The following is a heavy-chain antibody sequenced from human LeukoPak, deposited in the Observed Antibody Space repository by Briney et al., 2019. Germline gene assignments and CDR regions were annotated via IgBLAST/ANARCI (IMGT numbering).Heavy chain of an antibody. J-gene: IGHJ4*02. CDR1: GGSISSGDYY. CDR3: ARDRGYYDSSGQTPADILEY. CDR2: IYYSGST. D-gene: IGHD3-22*01. V-gene: IGHV4-30-4*01. Sequence: PSETLSLTCTVSGGSISSGDYYWSWIRQPPGKGLEWIGYIYYSGSTYYNPSLKSRVTISVDTSKNQSSLKLSSVTAADTAVYYCARDRGYYDSSGQTPADILEYWGQGTLVTVSS.